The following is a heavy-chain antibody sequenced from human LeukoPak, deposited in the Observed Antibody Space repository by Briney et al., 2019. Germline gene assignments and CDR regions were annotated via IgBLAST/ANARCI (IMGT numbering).Heavy chain of an antibody. Sequence: GGSLRLSCAASGFTFSSYGMHWIRQAPGKGLEWVAFIRYDGSNKYYADSVKGRFTIYRDNSKNTLYLQMNSLRAEDTAVYYCAKQATRELLYWGQGTLVTVSS. V-gene: IGHV3-30*02. D-gene: IGHD1-26*01. J-gene: IGHJ4*02. CDR2: IRYDGSNK. CDR1: GFTFSSYG. CDR3: AKQATRELLY.